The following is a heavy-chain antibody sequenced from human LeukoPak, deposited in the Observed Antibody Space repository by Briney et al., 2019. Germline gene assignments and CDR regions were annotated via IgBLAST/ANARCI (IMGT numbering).Heavy chain of an antibody. CDR1: GFTFSSYA. J-gene: IGHJ4*02. CDR2: ISYDGSNK. V-gene: IGHV3-30*04. Sequence: GGSLRLSCAASGFTFSSYAMHWVRQAPGKGLEWVAVISYDGSNKYYADSVKGRFTISRDNSKNTLYLQMNSLRAEDTAVYYCAREVRYFDWLLPTTNYFDYWGQGTLVTVPS. D-gene: IGHD3-9*01. CDR3: AREVRYFDWLLPTTNYFDY.